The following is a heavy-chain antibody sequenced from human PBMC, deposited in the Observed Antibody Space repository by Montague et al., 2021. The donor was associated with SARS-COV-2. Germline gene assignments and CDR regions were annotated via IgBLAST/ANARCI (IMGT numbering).Heavy chain of an antibody. D-gene: IGHD6-13*01. CDR2: INYSGTT. Sequence: SETLSLTCSVSGGSITDRTYYWGCTRQSPGKGLEWIGAINYSGTTYYXPSLKSRVTISLDTAKSQFSLKMTSVTAADTAVYYCARHWGIAAAGNWGQGTLVTVSS. J-gene: IGHJ4*02. CDR1: GGSITDRTYY. CDR3: ARHWGIAAAGN. V-gene: IGHV4-39*01.